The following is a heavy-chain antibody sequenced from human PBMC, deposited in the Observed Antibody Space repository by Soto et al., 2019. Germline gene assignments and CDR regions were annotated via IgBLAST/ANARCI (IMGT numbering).Heavy chain of an antibody. CDR1: GGSFSGYY. V-gene: IGHV4-34*01. Sequence: TSETLSLTCAVYGGSFSGYYWSWIRQPPGKGLEWIGEINHSGSTNYNPPLKSRVTISVDTSKNQFSLKLSSVTAADTAVYYCARGDSSGYYLNYFDYWGQGTLVTVSS. CDR3: ARGDSSGYYLNYFDY. J-gene: IGHJ4*02. D-gene: IGHD3-22*01. CDR2: INHSGST.